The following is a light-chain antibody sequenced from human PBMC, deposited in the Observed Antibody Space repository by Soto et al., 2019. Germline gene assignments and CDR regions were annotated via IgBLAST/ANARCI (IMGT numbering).Light chain of an antibody. J-gene: IGKJ2*01. V-gene: IGKV3-15*01. CDR3: QQYDNWPPYT. CDR1: QSISNN. Sequence: EIVMTQSPATLSVSPGERATLSCRASQSISNNLAWYQQKPGQSPRLLIYGASTRSTGVPARFSGSGSGTEFTLAISSLQSEDFAVYYCQQYDNWPPYTFGQGTRLEIK. CDR2: GAS.